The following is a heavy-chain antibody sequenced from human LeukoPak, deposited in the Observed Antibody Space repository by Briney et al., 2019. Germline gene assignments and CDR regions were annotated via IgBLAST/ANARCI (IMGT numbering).Heavy chain of an antibody. CDR3: TTEGFTYGHHALGI. J-gene: IGHJ3*02. CDR2: MRSEACGGTP. V-gene: IGHV3-15*01. Sequence: GGSLRLSCATSGFTLRNAWISWVRQAPGKGLEWVGRMRSEACGGTPDYAALVKGRFIISIDDSRSTLYLQMHSLETEDTALYYCTTEGFTYGHHALGIWGQGTVVTVSS. D-gene: IGHD5-18*01. CDR1: GFTLRNAW.